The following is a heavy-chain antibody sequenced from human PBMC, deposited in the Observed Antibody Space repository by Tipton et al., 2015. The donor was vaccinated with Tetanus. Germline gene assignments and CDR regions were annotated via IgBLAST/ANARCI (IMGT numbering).Heavy chain of an antibody. Sequence: QLAQSGAEVKKPGASVKVSCKASGYTFTHYGVNWVRQAPGQGLEWMGWISPFNENVNYAEKFQGRLTMTTDRSTATVYMDLRSLGSDDTAVYYCARGRGLGPHEYFEHWGQGTLVTVSS. V-gene: IGHV1-18*01. D-gene: IGHD3/OR15-3a*01. CDR3: ARGRGLGPHEYFEH. J-gene: IGHJ5*02. CDR1: GYTFTHYG. CDR2: ISPFNENV.